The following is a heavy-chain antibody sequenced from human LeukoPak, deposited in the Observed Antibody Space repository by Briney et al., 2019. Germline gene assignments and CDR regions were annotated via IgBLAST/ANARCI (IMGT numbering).Heavy chain of an antibody. Sequence: GGSLRLSCAASGFTSSSYWMHWVRQVPGKGLVWVSRIGGDGTARNCADSVKGRFTISRDDAKNTVDLQMNSLRGEDTAVYYCVRGRGSYGWFDPWGQGTLVTVSS. CDR2: IGGDGTAR. J-gene: IGHJ5*02. V-gene: IGHV3-74*01. CDR3: VRGRGSYGWFDP. D-gene: IGHD3-10*01. CDR1: GFTSSSYW.